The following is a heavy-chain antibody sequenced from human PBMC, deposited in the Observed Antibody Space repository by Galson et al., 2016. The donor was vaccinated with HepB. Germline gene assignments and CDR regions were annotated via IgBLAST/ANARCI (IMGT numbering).Heavy chain of an antibody. J-gene: IGHJ4*02. Sequence: ETLSLTCTVSGGSISSSSSYYWGWIRQPPGKGLEWIGSIYYSGSTYYNPSLKSRVTIFVDTSKNQSSLKLSSVTAADTAVYYCAASPPEYPPFEIDYWGQGTLATVSS. CDR3: AASPPEYPPFEIDY. V-gene: IGHV4-39*01. CDR2: IYYSGST. D-gene: IGHD1-14*01. CDR1: GGSISSSSSYY.